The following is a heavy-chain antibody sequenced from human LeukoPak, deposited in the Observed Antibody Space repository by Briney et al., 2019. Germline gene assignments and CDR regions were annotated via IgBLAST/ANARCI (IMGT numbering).Heavy chain of an antibody. D-gene: IGHD1-26*01. J-gene: IGHJ5*02. V-gene: IGHV3-23*01. CDR1: GFTFSSYA. Sequence: PGGSLRLSCAASGFTFSSYAMSWVRQAPGKGLEWVSAISGSGGSTYYADSVKGRFTISRDNSKNTLYLQMNSLRAEDTAVYYCAKSPKQWEPTPYNWSDPWGQGTLVTVSS. CDR3: AKSPKQWEPTPYNWSDP. CDR2: ISGSGGST.